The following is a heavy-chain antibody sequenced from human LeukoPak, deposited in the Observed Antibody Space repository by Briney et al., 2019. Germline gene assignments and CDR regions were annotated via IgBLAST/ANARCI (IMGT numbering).Heavy chain of an antibody. V-gene: IGHV3-74*01. CDR1: GFTFSSYW. CDR2: IYSDGSET. J-gene: IGHJ1*01. Sequence: GGSLRLSCVASGFTFSSYWMHWVRQAPGKGLVWVSRIYSDGSETTHADSVKGRFTISRDNSKNTLYLQMDSLRAEDTAVYYCAKDLAYSSGWYCLFQHWGQGTLVTVSS. D-gene: IGHD6-19*01. CDR3: AKDLAYSSGWYCLFQH.